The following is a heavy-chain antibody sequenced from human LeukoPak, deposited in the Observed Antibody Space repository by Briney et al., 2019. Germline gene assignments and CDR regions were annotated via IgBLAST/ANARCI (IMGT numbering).Heavy chain of an antibody. Sequence: PGGSLGLSCAASGFTFSSYGMHWVRQAPGKGLEWVAVISYDGSNKYYADSVKGRFTISRDNSKNTLYLQMNSLRAEDTAVYYCAKGPTSVAGDYWGQGTLVTVSS. CDR2: ISYDGSNK. J-gene: IGHJ4*02. D-gene: IGHD6-19*01. CDR3: AKGPTSVAGDY. CDR1: GFTFSSYG. V-gene: IGHV3-30*18.